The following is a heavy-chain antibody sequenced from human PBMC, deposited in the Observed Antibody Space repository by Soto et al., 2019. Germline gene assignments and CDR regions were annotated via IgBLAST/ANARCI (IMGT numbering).Heavy chain of an antibody. CDR2: IYYSGST. CDR1: GGSISSSSYY. V-gene: IGHV4-39*01. Sequence: QLQLQESGPGLVKPSETLSLTCTVSGGSISSSSYYWGWIRQPPGKGLEWIGSIYYSGSTYYNPSLKSRVTISVDTSKNQFSLKLSSVTAADTAVYYCARHLFGYDSSGYYGYWGQGTLVTVSS. J-gene: IGHJ4*02. D-gene: IGHD3-22*01. CDR3: ARHLFGYDSSGYYGY.